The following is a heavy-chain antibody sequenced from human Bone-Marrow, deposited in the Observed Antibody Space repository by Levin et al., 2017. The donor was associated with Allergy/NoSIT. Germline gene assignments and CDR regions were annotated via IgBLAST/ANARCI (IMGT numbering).Heavy chain of an antibody. CDR2: IKSKNEGGTT. Sequence: PGESLKISCAVSGLTFIYARMSWVRQAPGKGLEWVGRIKSKNEGGTTDYAAPVKGKFTISRDDSKNTLYLQMNSLNTEDTAVYYCTTEIAMTGNFDYWGQGTLVTVSS. J-gene: IGHJ4*02. V-gene: IGHV3-15*01. CDR1: GLTFIYAR. CDR3: TTEIAMTGNFDY. D-gene: IGHD6-13*01.